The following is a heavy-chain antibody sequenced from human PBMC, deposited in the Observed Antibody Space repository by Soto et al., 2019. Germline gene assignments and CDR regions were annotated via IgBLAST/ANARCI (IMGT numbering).Heavy chain of an antibody. V-gene: IGHV4-59*01. J-gene: IGHJ4*02. CDR1: GGSISSYY. Sequence: QVQLQESGPGLVKPSETLSLTCTVSGGSISSYYWSWIRQPPGKGLEWIGYIYYSGRTNYNPSLNSRVTISVDTSKNQFSLKLSSVTAADTAVYYCARDNGYSYGYTLDHWGQGTLVTVSS. CDR3: ARDNGYSYGYTLDH. CDR2: IYYSGRT. D-gene: IGHD5-18*01.